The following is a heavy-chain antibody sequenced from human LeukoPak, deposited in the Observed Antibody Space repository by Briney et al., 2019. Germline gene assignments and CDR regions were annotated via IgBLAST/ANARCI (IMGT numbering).Heavy chain of an antibody. Sequence: HWASVKVSCKASGYTFTSYGISWVRQAPGQGLEWMGWISAYNGNTNYAQKLQGRVTMTTDTSTSTAYMELRSLRSDDTAVYYCARDYDILTGYYMGDAFDIWGQGTMVTVSS. CDR2: ISAYNGNT. CDR3: ARDYDILTGYYMGDAFDI. D-gene: IGHD3-9*01. V-gene: IGHV1-18*01. J-gene: IGHJ3*02. CDR1: GYTFTSYG.